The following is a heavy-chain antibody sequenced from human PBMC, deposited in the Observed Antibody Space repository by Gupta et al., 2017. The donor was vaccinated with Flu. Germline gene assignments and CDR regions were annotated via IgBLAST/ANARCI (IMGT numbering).Heavy chain of an antibody. V-gene: IGHV3-15*01. CDR3: TTDLSGGYAYDV. D-gene: IGHD1-26*01. Sequence: EVQLVESGGGLVKPGGSLRLSFTASGFTFTNAGMTWVRQAPGRGLGWVGRIKSNPDGGTSDYARPVKGRFRISRDDSKNMLYLQMNSLKTGDTAVYYCTTDLSGGYAYDVWGQGTLVTVSS. CDR2: IKSNPDGGTS. J-gene: IGHJ3*01. CDR1: GFTFTNAG.